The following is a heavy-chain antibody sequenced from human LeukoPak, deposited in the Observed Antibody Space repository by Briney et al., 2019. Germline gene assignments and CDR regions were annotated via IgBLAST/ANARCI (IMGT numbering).Heavy chain of an antibody. J-gene: IGHJ4*02. Sequence: GGSLRLSCAASGFTFSSYGMHWVRQAPGKGLEGVAVMWYDGSDKYYADSVRGRFTISRDNSKNTLYLQMNSLRAEDTAVYYCAKDRMQRTYFDYWGQGTLVTVSS. V-gene: IGHV3-33*06. D-gene: IGHD2-8*01. CDR1: GFTFSSYG. CDR2: MWYDGSDK. CDR3: AKDRMQRTYFDY.